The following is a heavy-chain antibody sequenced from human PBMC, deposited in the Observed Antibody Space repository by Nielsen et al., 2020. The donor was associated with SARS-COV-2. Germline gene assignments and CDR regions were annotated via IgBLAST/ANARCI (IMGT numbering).Heavy chain of an antibody. D-gene: IGHD6-19*01. V-gene: IGHV1-18*01. J-gene: IGHJ6*02. CDR2: ISAYNGNT. Sequence: ASVKVSCKASGYTFTSYGISWVRQAPGQGLEWMGWISAYNGNTNYAQKLQGRVTMTTDTSTSTAYMELRSLRSDDTAVYYCARYGGGWSYYYYYYGMDVWGQGTTVTVSS. CDR1: GYTFTSYG. CDR3: ARYGGGWSYYYYYYGMDV.